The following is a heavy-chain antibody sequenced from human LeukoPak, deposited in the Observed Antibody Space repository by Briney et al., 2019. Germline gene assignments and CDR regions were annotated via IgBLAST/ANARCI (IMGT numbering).Heavy chain of an antibody. CDR2: IHYTGRA. J-gene: IGHJ3*02. V-gene: IGHV4-39*01. Sequence: SETLSLTCSVCGGSISSTTYYWVWSRQPPAKGLECIASIHYTGRAYYNPSLKSRVTISADTSKNHLSLKLSSVTAADTAVYYCARHFDNGDYKKTFDIWGQGTMVTVSS. CDR1: GGSISSTTYY. CDR3: ARHFDNGDYKKTFDI. D-gene: IGHD4-17*01.